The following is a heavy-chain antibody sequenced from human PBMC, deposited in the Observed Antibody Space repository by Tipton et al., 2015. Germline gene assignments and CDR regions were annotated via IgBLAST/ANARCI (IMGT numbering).Heavy chain of an antibody. J-gene: IGHJ6*02. CDR2: LYYCGNT. CDR3: ARVPLHCSGGSCQYYYYGMDV. Sequence: TLSLTCTVSGGSVCNGNFYWTWIRQPPGKSLEWIGHLYYCGNTNYSPSLKSRVTISVDTPKNQFSLDLSSVTAADTAVYYCARVPLHCSGGSCQYYYYGMDVWGQGTTVIVSS. V-gene: IGHV4-61*01. D-gene: IGHD2-15*01. CDR1: GGSVCNGNFY.